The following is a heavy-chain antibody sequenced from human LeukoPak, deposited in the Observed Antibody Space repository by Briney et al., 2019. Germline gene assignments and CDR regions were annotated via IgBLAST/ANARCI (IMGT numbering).Heavy chain of an antibody. CDR3: ARLDCSGGSCLSIPYYYYGMDV. J-gene: IGHJ6*02. V-gene: IGHV5-51*01. D-gene: IGHD2-15*01. CDR1: GYSFTSYW. CDR2: IYPGDSDT. Sequence: GESLQISCKGSGYSFTSYWIGWVRPMPGKGLEWMGIIYPGDSDTRYSPSFQGQVTISADKSISTAYLQWSSLKASDTAMYYCARLDCSGGSCLSIPYYYYGMDVWGQGTTVTVSS.